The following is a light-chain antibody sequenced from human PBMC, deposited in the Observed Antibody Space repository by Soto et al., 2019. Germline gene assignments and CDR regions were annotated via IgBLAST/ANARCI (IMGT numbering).Light chain of an antibody. J-gene: IGKJ4*01. Sequence: DIQMTQSPSFVSASVGDRVTITCRANQGITSWLAWYQQKPGRAPKLLIHAASSLESGVPSRFSGSGSGTDFTLTISSLQPEDFSTYYCQQTSSFPLTFGGGTKVEIK. CDR2: AAS. CDR3: QQTSSFPLT. V-gene: IGKV1-12*01. CDR1: QGITSW.